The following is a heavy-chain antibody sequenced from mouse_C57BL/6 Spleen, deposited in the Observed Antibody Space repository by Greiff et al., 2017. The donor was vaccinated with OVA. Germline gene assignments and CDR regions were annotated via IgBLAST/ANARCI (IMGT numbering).Heavy chain of an antibody. CDR1: GFSLTSYG. CDR2: IWSDGST. CDR3: AGHVYGDYYAMDY. Sequence: QVQLKESGPGLVAPSQSLSITCTVSGFSLTSYGVHWVRQPPGKGLEWLVVIWSDGSTTYNSALKSRLSISKDNSKSQVFLKMNSLQTDDTAMDYCAGHVYGDYYAMDYWGQGTSVTVSS. D-gene: IGHD1-1*01. V-gene: IGHV2-6-1*01. J-gene: IGHJ4*01.